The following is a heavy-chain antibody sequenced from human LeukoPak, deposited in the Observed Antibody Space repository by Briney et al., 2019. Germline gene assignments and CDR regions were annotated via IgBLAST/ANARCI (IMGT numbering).Heavy chain of an antibody. CDR3: ARGVAVAGIGYYYYYMDV. V-gene: IGHV3-7*01. CDR2: IKQDGSEK. J-gene: IGHJ6*03. Sequence: TGGSLRLSCAASGFTFSSYWMSWVRQAPGKGLEWVANIKQDGSEKYYVDSVKGRFTISRDNAKNSLYLQMNSLRAEDTAVYYCARGVAVAGIGYYYYYMDVWGKGTTVTISS. D-gene: IGHD6-19*01. CDR1: GFTFSSYW.